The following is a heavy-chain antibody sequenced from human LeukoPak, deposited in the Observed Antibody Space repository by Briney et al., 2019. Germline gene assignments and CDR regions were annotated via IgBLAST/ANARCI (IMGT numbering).Heavy chain of an antibody. D-gene: IGHD6-13*01. CDR3: ARPPGIAAAWFDP. CDR2: FDNSGST. CDR1: GFSISSSSYN. V-gene: IGHV4-39*01. Sequence: PSETLSLTCTVSGFSISSSSYNWGWLRQPPGKGLEWIGSFDNSGSTYYNPSLKSRVTISVDTSKDQFSLKLPSVTAADTAVYYCARPPGIAAAWFDPWGQGTLVTVSS. J-gene: IGHJ5*02.